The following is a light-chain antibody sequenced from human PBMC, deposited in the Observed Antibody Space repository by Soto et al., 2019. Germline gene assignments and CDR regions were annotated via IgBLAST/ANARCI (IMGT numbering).Light chain of an antibody. CDR3: QQDGSSPRT. CDR1: QSVTGSY. CDR2: GAS. J-gene: IGKJ1*01. V-gene: IGKV3-20*01. Sequence: EIVLTQSPGTLSLSPGEGATLSCRASQSVTGSYLAWYQQKPGQAPRLLIYGASSRATGIPDRFSGSESGTDFTLTISRLEPEDFAVYYCQQDGSSPRTFGQGTKVEI.